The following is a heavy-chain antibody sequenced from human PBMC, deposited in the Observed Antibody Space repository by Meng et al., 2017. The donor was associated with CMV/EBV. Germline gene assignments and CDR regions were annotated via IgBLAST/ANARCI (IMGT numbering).Heavy chain of an antibody. V-gene: IGHV3-21*01. CDR2: ISSSSSYI. J-gene: IGHJ6*02. D-gene: IGHD1-1*01. Sequence: KGLEWVSSISSSSSYIYYADSVKGRFTISRDNAKNSLYLQMNSLRAEDTAVYYCARRYNWNDGSWGIVVGEDWTPTNYYYYGMDVWGQGTTVTVSS. CDR3: ARRYNWNDGSWGIVVGEDWTPTNYYYYGMDV.